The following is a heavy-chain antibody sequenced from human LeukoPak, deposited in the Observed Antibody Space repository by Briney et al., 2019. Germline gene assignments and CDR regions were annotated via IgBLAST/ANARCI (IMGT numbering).Heavy chain of an antibody. J-gene: IGHJ6*02. CDR3: ARDLIVVVPAAIATHNYYYYGMDV. D-gene: IGHD2-2*02. V-gene: IGHV3-7*01. CDR2: IKQDGSEK. Sequence: PGGSLRLSCAASGFTFSSYWMSWVRQAPGKGLEWVANIKQDGSEKYYVDSVKGRFTISRDNAKNSLYLQMNSLRTEDTAVYYCARDLIVVVPAAIATHNYYYYGMDVWGQGTTVTVSS. CDR1: GFTFSSYW.